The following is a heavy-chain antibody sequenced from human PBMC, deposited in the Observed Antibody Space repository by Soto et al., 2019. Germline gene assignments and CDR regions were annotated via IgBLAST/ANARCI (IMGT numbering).Heavy chain of an antibody. V-gene: IGHV3-23*01. J-gene: IGHJ4*02. CDR2: ISGSGGST. CDR1: GFTFSSYA. CDR3: ANGRYFDWSSTALDN. Sequence: GGSLRLSCAASGFTFSSYAMSWVRQAPGKGLEWVSAISGSGGSTYYADSVKGRFTMSRDNSRNTLYLQMNSLRAEDTAVYYCANGRYFDWSSTALDNWGQGTLVTVSS. D-gene: IGHD3-9*01.